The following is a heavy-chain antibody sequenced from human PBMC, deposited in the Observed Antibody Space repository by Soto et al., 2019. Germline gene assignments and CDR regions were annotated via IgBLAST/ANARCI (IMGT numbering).Heavy chain of an antibody. Sequence: GGSLRLSCAASGFTFDDYTMHWVRQAPGKGLEWVSLITWDGSNTYYSDSLKGRFTISRDNSKNSLYLQMHSLRSEDTALYYCAKDVGGWYFDLWGRGTLVTV. J-gene: IGHJ2*01. CDR2: ITWDGSNT. CDR3: AKDVGGWYFDL. CDR1: GFTFDDYT. V-gene: IGHV3-43*01.